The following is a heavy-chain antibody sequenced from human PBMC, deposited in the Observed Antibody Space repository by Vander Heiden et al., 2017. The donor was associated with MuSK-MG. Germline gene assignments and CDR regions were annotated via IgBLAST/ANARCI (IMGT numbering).Heavy chain of an antibody. CDR1: GGSFSGYY. CDR2: INHSGST. J-gene: IGHJ4*02. V-gene: IGHV4-34*01. D-gene: IGHD5-18*01. CDR3: ARGGGRYGPLWY. Sequence: QWGAGLLKPSETLSLTCAVYGGSFSGYYWSWIRQPPGKGLEWIGEINHSGSTNYNPSLKSRVTISVDTSKNQFSLKLRSVTAADTAVYYCARGGGRYGPLWYWGQGTMVTVSS.